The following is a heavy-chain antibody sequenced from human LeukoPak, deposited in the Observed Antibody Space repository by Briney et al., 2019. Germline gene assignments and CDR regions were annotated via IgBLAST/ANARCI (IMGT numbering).Heavy chain of an antibody. J-gene: IGHJ4*02. V-gene: IGHV3-53*01. D-gene: IGHD1-26*01. CDR3: AREVGGGATNYFDY. CDR1: GFTVSRNY. CDR2: IYSADSA. Sequence: GGSLRLSCAASGFTVSRNYMSWVRQAPGKGLEWVSVIYSADSAYYTDSVRGRFTISRDNSKNTLYLQMNSLRADDTAVYYCAREVGGGATNYFDYWGQGTLVTVSS.